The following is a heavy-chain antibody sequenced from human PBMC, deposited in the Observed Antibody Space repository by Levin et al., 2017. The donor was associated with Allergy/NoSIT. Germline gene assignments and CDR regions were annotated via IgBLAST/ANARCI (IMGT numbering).Heavy chain of an antibody. V-gene: IGHV4-34*01. J-gene: IGHJ5*02. CDR1: GGSVSGHY. CDR2: INHSGST. Sequence: PSETLSLTCAVYGGSVSGHYWSWIRQPPGKGLEWIGEINHSGSTDYNPSLKSRVTISVDTSKNQFSLKLSSVTAADTAVYYCASEPGYCSSTSCYGGWFDPWGQGTLVTVSS. D-gene: IGHD2-2*03. CDR3: ASEPGYCSSTSCYGGWFDP.